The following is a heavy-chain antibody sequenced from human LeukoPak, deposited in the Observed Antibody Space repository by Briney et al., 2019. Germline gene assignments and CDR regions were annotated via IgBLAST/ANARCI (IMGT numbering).Heavy chain of an antibody. J-gene: IGHJ4*02. CDR2: ISCDGGTT. CDR3: TKDFSGSYEN. D-gene: IGHD3-10*01. CDR1: GFTFDDYA. V-gene: IGHV3-43*02. Sequence: GGSLRLSCATSGFTFDDYAFHWVRQVPGKGLEWVSLISCDGGTTSYGDSVKGRFTISRDNSKNSLYLHMNRLKTEDSALYYCTKDFSGSYENWGQGTLVTVSS.